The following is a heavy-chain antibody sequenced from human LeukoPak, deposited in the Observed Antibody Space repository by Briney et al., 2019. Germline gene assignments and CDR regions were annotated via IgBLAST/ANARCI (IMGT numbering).Heavy chain of an antibody. V-gene: IGHV3-21*01. CDR1: GFTFSSYS. CDR2: ISSSSSYI. Sequence: GGSLKLSCAASGFTFSSYSMNWVRQAPGKGLEWVSSISSSSSYIYYADSVKGRFTISRDNAKNSLYLQMNSLRAEDTAVYYCARASFDTMVRGVIYWGQGTLVTVSS. J-gene: IGHJ4*02. CDR3: ARASFDTMVRGVIY. D-gene: IGHD3-10*01.